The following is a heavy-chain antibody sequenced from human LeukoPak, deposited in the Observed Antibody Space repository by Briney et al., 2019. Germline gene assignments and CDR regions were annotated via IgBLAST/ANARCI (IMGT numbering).Heavy chain of an antibody. V-gene: IGHV1-18*01. CDR3: ARAPRGLMAGWSDWDY. J-gene: IGHJ4*02. D-gene: IGHD3-3*01. CDR2: ISAYNGNT. CDR1: GYTFTSYG. Sequence: GASEKVSCKASGYTFTSYGISWVRQAPGQGLEWMGWISAYNGNTNYAQKLQGRVTMTTDTSTSTTYMELRSLRSDDTAVYYCARAPRGLMAGWSDWDYWGQGTLVTVSS.